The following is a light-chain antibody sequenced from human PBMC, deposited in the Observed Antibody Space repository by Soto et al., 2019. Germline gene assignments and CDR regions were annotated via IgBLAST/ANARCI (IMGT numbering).Light chain of an antibody. CDR2: SAS. V-gene: IGKV1-39*01. J-gene: IGKJ2*01. CDR1: QNIESY. Sequence: DIQMTQSPSSLSASVGDRVTITCRSSQNIESYLNWYQQKPGKAPKLLIHSASELQRGVPSRFSGRGSGTDFTLSISSLQPEDCALYFCQQSYSPPYSFGQGTNLDIK. CDR3: QQSYSPPYS.